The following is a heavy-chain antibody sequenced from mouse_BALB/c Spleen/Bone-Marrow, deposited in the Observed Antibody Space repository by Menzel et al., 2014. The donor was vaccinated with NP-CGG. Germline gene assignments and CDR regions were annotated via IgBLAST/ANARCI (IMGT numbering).Heavy chain of an antibody. CDR1: GFNIKDTY. CDR3: AMYYYGSSLFAY. V-gene: IGHV14-3*02. D-gene: IGHD1-1*01. J-gene: IGHJ3*01. CDR2: IDPANGNT. Sequence: QLQQPGAELVKPGASVKLSCTASGFNIKDTYMHWVKQRPEQGLEWIGRIDPANGNTKYDPKFQGKATITADTSSNTAYLQLSSLTSEDTAVYYCAMYYYGSSLFAYWGQGTLVTVSA.